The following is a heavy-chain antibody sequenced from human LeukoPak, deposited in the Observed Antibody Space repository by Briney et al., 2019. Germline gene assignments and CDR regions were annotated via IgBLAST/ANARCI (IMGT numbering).Heavy chain of an antibody. CDR3: ARDPRLDYSWITGHLGAFDI. J-gene: IGHJ3*02. D-gene: IGHD1-20*01. Sequence: GGSLRLSCAASGFTFSNAWMSWVRQAPGKGLEWAGRIKSKTDGGTTDYAAPVKGRFTISRDDSKNTLYLQMNSLRAEDTAVYYCARDPRLDYSWITGHLGAFDIWGQGTMVTVSS. CDR2: IKSKTDGGTT. CDR1: GFTFSNAW. V-gene: IGHV3-15*05.